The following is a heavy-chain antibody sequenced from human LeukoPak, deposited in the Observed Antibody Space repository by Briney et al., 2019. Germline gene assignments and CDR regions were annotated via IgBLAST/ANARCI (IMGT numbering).Heavy chain of an antibody. V-gene: IGHV1-3*01. CDR2: INAGNGNT. CDR1: GYTFTSYA. J-gene: IGHJ5*02. CDR3: ARVGSTVTNWFDP. D-gene: IGHD4-17*01. Sequence: GESLKISCKASGYTFTSYAMHWVRQAPGQRLEWMGWINAGNGNTKYSQKFQGRVTITRDTSASTAYMELSSLRSEDTAVYYCARVGSTVTNWFDPWGQGALVTVSS.